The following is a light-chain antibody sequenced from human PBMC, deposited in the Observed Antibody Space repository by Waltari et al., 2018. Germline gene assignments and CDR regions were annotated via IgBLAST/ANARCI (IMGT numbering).Light chain of an antibody. CDR1: SGINFAPYK. Sequence: QAVLTQQASLSASPGASASPPCTLRSGINFAPYKLYRYQQTPGSPPQFLLKYRVDSTIQQGSGVPSRFSGSRDTSANAGFLLISGVQSEDEADYYCMILHNNAVVFGGGTKLTVL. V-gene: IGLV5-45*01. CDR3: MILHNNAVV. CDR2: YRVDSTI. J-gene: IGLJ2*01.